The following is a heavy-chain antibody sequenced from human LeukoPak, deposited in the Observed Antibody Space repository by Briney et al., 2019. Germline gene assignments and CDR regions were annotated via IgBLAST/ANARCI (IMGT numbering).Heavy chain of an antibody. Sequence: GGSLRLSCAASGFSFYNYALSWVRQARGKGLEWVATINGVSSTTYYADTVTGRFSISRDNSKNTVYLQMNSRRAGDSALYYCARRIEAVVASYFHYWGQGVLVTVSS. J-gene: IGHJ4*02. CDR2: INGVSSTT. CDR3: ARRIEAVVASYFHY. CDR1: GFSFYNYA. D-gene: IGHD2-2*01. V-gene: IGHV3-23*01.